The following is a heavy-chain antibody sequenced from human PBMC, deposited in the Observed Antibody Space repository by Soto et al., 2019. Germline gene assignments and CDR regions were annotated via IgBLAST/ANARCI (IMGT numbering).Heavy chain of an antibody. CDR2: ISGSGGST. V-gene: IGHV3-23*01. J-gene: IGHJ4*02. CDR1: GFTFSSYA. CDR3: AKDRIAVAGIAPTFGY. Sequence: GGSLRLSCAASGFTFSSYAMSWVRQAPGKGLEWVSAISGSGGSTYYADSVKGRFTISRDNSKNTLYLQMNSLRAEDTAVYYCAKDRIAVAGIAPTFGYWGQGTLVTVSS. D-gene: IGHD6-19*01.